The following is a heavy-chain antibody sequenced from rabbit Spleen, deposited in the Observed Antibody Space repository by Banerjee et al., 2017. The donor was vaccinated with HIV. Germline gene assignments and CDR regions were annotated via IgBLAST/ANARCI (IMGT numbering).Heavy chain of an antibody. CDR1: GFSFSSSYW. CDR2: IYAGSSGST. J-gene: IGHJ6*01. V-gene: IGHV1S40*01. CDR3: ARDSGTSFSTYGMDL. Sequence: QSLEESGGDLVKPGASLTLTCTASGFSFSSSYWICWVRQAPGKGLEWIACIYAGSSGSTWYASWAKGRFTISKASSTTVTLQMTSLTVADTATYFCARDSGTSFSTYGMDLWGQGTLVTVS. D-gene: IGHD8-1*01.